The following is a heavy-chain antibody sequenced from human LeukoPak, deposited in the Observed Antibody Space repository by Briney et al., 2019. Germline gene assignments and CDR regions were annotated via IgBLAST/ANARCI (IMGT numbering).Heavy chain of an antibody. D-gene: IGHD3-3*01. CDR3: ARGMLSSAGYHWYYYMDV. J-gene: IGHJ6*03. CDR1: GFTSGSYW. V-gene: IGHV3-74*01. CDR2: IDDDGTDT. Sequence: GGSLRLSCAASGFTSGSYWMHWVRQAPGKGPEWVSRIDDDGTDTHYAVSVKGRFTISRDNAKNTLYLQMNSLRSEDTAVYYCARGMLSSAGYHWYYYMDVWGKGAMVTVSS.